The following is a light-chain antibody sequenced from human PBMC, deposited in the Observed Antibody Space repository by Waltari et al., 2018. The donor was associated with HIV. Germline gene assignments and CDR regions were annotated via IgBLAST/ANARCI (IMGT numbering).Light chain of an antibody. CDR2: VKN. V-gene: IGLV1-44*01. J-gene: IGLJ2*01. CDR1: TSNIGRNT. Sequence: QSVLTQPPSASGTPEQRVTISCSGSTSNIGRNTVSWFQQFPGTAPKVLIYVKNQRPSGVPDRFSGSKSGTSASLAISGLQSEDEADYYCASWDDSLNGPVFGGGTKLTVV. CDR3: ASWDDSLNGPV.